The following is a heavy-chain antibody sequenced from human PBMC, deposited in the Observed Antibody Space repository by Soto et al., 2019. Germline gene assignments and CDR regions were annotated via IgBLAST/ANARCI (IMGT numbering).Heavy chain of an antibody. D-gene: IGHD3-10*01. CDR1: GFTFSNYA. CDR2: ISYDGRNK. J-gene: IGHJ4*02. Sequence: QVQLVESGGGVVQPGRSLRLSCAASGFTFSNYAMHWVRQAPGTGLEWVAVISYDGRNKYYADSVKGRFTISRDNSKNTLYLQVNSLRADDTAVYYCARNGSGNYYHFDYWGQGTLVTVSS. V-gene: IGHV3-30*04. CDR3: ARNGSGNYYHFDY.